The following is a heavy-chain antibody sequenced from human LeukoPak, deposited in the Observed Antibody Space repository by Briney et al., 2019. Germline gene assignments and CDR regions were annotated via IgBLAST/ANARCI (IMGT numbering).Heavy chain of an antibody. J-gene: IGHJ4*02. CDR2: VKPDGSEK. D-gene: IGHD5-24*01. V-gene: IGHV3-7*01. CDR1: GFSFSDYW. CDR3: ANLWEMGY. Sequence: GGPLRLSCAASGFSFSDYWMSWLREAPGKGLEWVANVKPDGSEKYYVDSVKGRFTISRDNARNSLYLQMDSLRAEDRAVYYCANLWEMGYWGQGTLVNVS.